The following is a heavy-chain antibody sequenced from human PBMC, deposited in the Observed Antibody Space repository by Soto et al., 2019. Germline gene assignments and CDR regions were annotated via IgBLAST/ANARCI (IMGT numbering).Heavy chain of an antibody. V-gene: IGHV3-21*01. CDR1: GFTFSSYS. D-gene: IGHD3-3*02. J-gene: IGHJ6*02. CDR3: ARDLAIDHFWSGYYIRGARYYYYGMDV. CDR2: ISSSSSYI. Sequence: GGSLRLSCAASGFTFSSYSMNWVRQAPGKXLEWVSSISSSSSYIYYADSVKGRFTISRDNAKNSLYLQMNSLRAEDTAVYYCARDLAIDHFWSGYYIRGARYYYYGMDVWGQGTTVTVSS.